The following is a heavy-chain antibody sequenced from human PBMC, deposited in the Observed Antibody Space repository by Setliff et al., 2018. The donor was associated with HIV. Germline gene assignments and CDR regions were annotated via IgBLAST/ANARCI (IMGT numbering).Heavy chain of an antibody. CDR2: INTNTGNP. Sequence: ASVKVSCKASGYSLTSYSINWVRQAPGQGLEWMGYINTNTGNPTYAQGFAGRFVFSVDTPVSTAYLQIFSLKAEDTAVYYCTRDHTPPPNYDFWSGQIDLRNIFYYMDVWGTGSPVTVSS. V-gene: IGHV7-4-1*01. D-gene: IGHD3-3*01. CDR3: TRDHTPPPNYDFWSGQIDLRNIFYYMDV. J-gene: IGHJ6*03. CDR1: GYSLTSYS.